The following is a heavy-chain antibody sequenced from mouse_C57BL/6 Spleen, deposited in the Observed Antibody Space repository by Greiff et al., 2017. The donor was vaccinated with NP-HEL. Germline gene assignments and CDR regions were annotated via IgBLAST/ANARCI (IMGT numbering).Heavy chain of an antibody. CDR1: GFTFSSYA. D-gene: IGHD2-1*01. CDR2: ISDGGSYT. J-gene: IGHJ1*03. CDR3: ASFYGNYWYFDV. Sequence: EVQVVESGGGLVKPGGSLKLSCAASGFTFSSYAMSWVRQTPEKRLEWVATISDGGSYTYYPDNVKGRFTISRDNAKNNLYLQMSHLKSEDTAMYYCASFYGNYWYFDVWGTGTTVTVSS. V-gene: IGHV5-4*01.